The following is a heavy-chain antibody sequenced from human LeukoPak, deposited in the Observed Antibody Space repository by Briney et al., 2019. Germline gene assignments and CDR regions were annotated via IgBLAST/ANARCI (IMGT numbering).Heavy chain of an antibody. CDR1: GFTFSDYY. CDR3: ARLNPRPLRYFDWLPTGRDNNWFDP. D-gene: IGHD3-9*01. V-gene: IGHV3-11*01. J-gene: IGHJ5*02. Sequence: GGSLRLSCAASGFTFSDYYMSWIRQAPGKGLEWVSYISSSGSTIYYADSVKGRFTISRDNAKNSLYLQMNSLRAEDTAVYYCARLNPRPLRYFDWLPTGRDNNWFDPWGQGTLVTVSS. CDR2: ISSSGSTI.